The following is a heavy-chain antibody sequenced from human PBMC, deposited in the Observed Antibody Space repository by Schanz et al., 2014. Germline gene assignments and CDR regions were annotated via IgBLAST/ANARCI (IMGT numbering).Heavy chain of an antibody. CDR2: ISTYNGHT. CDR3: ARAPTRMNMFRGVTYFFDY. D-gene: IGHD3-10*01. J-gene: IGHJ4*02. Sequence: QVQLVESGSELKKPGASVKVSCKASGYTLTHYAMNWVRQAPGQGLEYMGRISTYNGHTRYGQKFQDRLSLTTDTDTATAHVELRSLRTDDTAVYYCARAPTRMNMFRGVTYFFDYWGQGTLVTVSS. V-gene: IGHV1-18*01. CDR1: GYTLTHYA.